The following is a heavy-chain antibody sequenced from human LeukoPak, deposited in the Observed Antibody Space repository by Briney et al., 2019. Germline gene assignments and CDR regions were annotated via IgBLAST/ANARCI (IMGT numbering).Heavy chain of an antibody. CDR2: ISGSGGST. V-gene: IGHV3-23*01. CDR1: RFAFSNYG. Sequence: GGSLRLSCAVSRFAFSNYGMSWVRQAPGKGLEWVSAISGSGGSTNYADSVKGRVTVSRDNSKSTLYLQMNSLKTEDTAVYYCTTDVLIAAAGENDYWGQGTLVTVSS. CDR3: TTDVLIAAAGENDY. J-gene: IGHJ4*02. D-gene: IGHD6-13*01.